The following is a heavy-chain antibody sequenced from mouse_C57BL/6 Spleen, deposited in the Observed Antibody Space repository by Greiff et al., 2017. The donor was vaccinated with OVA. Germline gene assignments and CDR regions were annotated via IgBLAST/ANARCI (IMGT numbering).Heavy chain of an antibody. D-gene: IGHD1-1*01. CDR2: IYPRDGST. J-gene: IGHJ1*03. V-gene: IGHV1-85*01. Sequence: VKLMESGPELVKPGASVKLSCKASGYTFTSYDINWVKQRPGQGLEWIGWIYPRDGSTKYNEKFKGKATLTVDTSSSTAYMELHSLTSEDSAVYFCAREGITTVVANWYFDVWGTGTTVTVSS. CDR1: GYTFTSYD. CDR3: AREGITTVVANWYFDV.